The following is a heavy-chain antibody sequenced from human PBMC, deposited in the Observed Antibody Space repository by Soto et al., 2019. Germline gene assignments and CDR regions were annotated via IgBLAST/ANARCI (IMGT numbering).Heavy chain of an antibody. CDR3: ARHHGPTTSENWFDP. Sequence: GXSXKVSFKASGYTXFTYDISLVRQAPGQGLEWMGWISTYSGDAKYAKKFQGRVTMTTDTSTTKAYLELRSLRSEDTAVSYCARHHGPTTSENWFDPWGQGTLGTVSS. CDR2: ISTYSGDA. CDR1: GYTXFTYD. D-gene: IGHD5-12*01. J-gene: IGHJ5*02. V-gene: IGHV1-18*01.